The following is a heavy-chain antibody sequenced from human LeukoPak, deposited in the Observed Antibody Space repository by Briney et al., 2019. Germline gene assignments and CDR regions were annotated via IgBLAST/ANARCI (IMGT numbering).Heavy chain of an antibody. V-gene: IGHV3-73*01. Sequence: GGSLRLSCAASGFTFSGSAMHWVRQASGKGLEWVGRIRSKANNYATAYAASAKGRFTISRDDPKNTAYLQMNSLKTEDTAVYYCTRHCLGELSCRTYGMDVWGKGTTVTVSS. D-gene: IGHD3-10*01. CDR1: GFTFSGSA. J-gene: IGHJ6*04. CDR3: TRHCLGELSCRTYGMDV. CDR2: IRSKANNYAT.